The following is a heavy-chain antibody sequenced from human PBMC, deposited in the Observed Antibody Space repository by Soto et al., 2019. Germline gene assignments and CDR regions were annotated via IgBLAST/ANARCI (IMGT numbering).Heavy chain of an antibody. D-gene: IGHD4-17*01. CDR2: ISAYNGNT. CDR1: GYTVTSYG. V-gene: IGHV1-18*01. Sequence: QVQLVQSGAEVKKPGASVKVSCKASGYTVTSYGFTWVRQAPGQGLEWMGWISAYNGNTNYAQKLQGRVTMTTDTSTSTAYMELRSLRSDDTAVYYCASFRAGDYYYYYGMDVWGQGTTVTVSS. J-gene: IGHJ6*02. CDR3: ASFRAGDYYYYYGMDV.